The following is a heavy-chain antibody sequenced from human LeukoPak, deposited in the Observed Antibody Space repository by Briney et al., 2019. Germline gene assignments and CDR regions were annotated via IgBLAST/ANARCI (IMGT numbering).Heavy chain of an antibody. Sequence: PGGSLRLSCAASGFTFSSYGMHWVRQAPGKGLEWVAFIRYDGSNKYYADSVKGRFTISRDNSKNTLYLQMNSLRAEDTAVYYCAKDRGTYYDFWSGREGRLHWGQGTLVTVSS. CDR2: IRYDGSNK. CDR1: GFTFSSYG. CDR3: AKDRGTYYDFWSGREGRLH. D-gene: IGHD3-3*01. V-gene: IGHV3-30*02. J-gene: IGHJ1*01.